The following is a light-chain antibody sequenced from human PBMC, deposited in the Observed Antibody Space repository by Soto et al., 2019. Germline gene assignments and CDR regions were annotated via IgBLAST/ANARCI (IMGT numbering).Light chain of an antibody. CDR3: RQYGKSPWT. CDR1: QSVTTNY. CDR2: GAS. Sequence: EIVLTQSPGTLSLSPGERATLSCRASQSVTTNYLAWYQQKPGQAPRLLIYGASSRATGIPDRFSGSGSGTDFTLTISRLEPEDSAVYHWRQYGKSPWTFGQGTKVEIK. J-gene: IGKJ1*01. V-gene: IGKV3-20*01.